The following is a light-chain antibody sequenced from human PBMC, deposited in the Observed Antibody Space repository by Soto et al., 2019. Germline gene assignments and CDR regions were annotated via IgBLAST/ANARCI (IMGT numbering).Light chain of an antibody. CDR2: AAS. J-gene: IGKJ5*01. V-gene: IGKV1-9*01. CDR1: QGISSF. CDR3: QQLNSYPFT. Sequence: IQLTQSTSALSASVGDSVTITCRASQGISSFLAWYQQNPGKAPKLLIYAASTLQSGVPSRFSGSGSGTDFTLTISSLQPEDFATYFCQQLNSYPFTFVQGTRREIE.